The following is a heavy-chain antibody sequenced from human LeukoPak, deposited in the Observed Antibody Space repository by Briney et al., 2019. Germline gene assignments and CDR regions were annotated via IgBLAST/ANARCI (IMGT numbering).Heavy chain of an antibody. CDR3: ARDYEAVAGFDY. D-gene: IGHD6-19*01. V-gene: IGHV1-2*06. Sequence: ASVKVSCKASGYTFTDYYIHWVRQAPGQGLEWMGRINPNSGGTYYAQKFQDRVTMTRDTSISTTYMDLSRLRSDDTAVYYCARDYEAVAGFDYWGQGTLVTVSS. CDR2: INPNSGGT. J-gene: IGHJ4*02. CDR1: GYTFTDYY.